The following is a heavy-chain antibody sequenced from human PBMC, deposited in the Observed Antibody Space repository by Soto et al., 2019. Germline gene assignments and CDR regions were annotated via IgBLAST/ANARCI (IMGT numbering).Heavy chain of an antibody. CDR2: ISYDGSNK. D-gene: IGHD6-19*01. CDR1: GFTFSSYG. V-gene: IGHV3-30*18. Sequence: QVQLVESGGGVVQPGRSLRLSCAASGFTFSSYGMHWVRQAPGKGLEWVAVISYDGSNKYYADSVKGRFTISRDNSKNTLYLQMNSLRAADTAVYYCAKGVGGSSGWLYWGQGTLVTVSS. J-gene: IGHJ4*02. CDR3: AKGVGGSSGWLY.